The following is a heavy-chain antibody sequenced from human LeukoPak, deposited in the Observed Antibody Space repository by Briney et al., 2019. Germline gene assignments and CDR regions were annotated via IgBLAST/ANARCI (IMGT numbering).Heavy chain of an antibody. V-gene: IGHV5-51*01. D-gene: IGHD3-22*01. Sequence: GESLKISCKGSGYSFTSYWIGWVRQMPGKGLEWMGIIYPGDSDTRYSPSFQGQVTISADKSISTAYLQWSSLKASDTAMYYCARHPPRERGGYPTQPGDYWGQGTLVTVSS. CDR2: IYPGDSDT. J-gene: IGHJ4*02. CDR1: GYSFTSYW. CDR3: ARHPPRERGGYPTQPGDY.